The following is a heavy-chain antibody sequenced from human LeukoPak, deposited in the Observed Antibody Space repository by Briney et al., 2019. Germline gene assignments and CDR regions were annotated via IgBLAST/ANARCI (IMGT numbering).Heavy chain of an antibody. J-gene: IGHJ5*02. V-gene: IGHV3-48*01. CDR3: ARGGWFDP. CDR1: GFTFSSYG. CDR2: ISSSSSTI. Sequence: GGSLRLSCAASGFTFSSYGMHWVRQAPGKGLEWVSSISSSSSTIFYADSVKGRFTISRDNAKNSLYLQMNSLRAGDTAVYYCARGGWFDPWGQGTLVTVSS.